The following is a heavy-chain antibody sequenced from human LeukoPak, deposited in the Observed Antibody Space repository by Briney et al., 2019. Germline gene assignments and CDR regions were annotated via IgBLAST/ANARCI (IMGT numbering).Heavy chain of an antibody. Sequence: GGSLRLSCAASGFTFSSYGMHWVRQAPGKGLEWVAVISYDGSNKYYADSVKGRFTISRDNAKNSLYLQMNSLRDEDTAVYYCARDYRYLDSSGYYSFDYWGQGTLVTVSS. D-gene: IGHD3-22*01. CDR3: ARDYRYLDSSGYYSFDY. CDR1: GFTFSSYG. CDR2: ISYDGSNK. J-gene: IGHJ4*02. V-gene: IGHV3-33*08.